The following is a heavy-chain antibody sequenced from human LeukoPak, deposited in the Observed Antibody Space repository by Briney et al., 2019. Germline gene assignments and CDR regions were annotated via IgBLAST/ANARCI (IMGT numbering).Heavy chain of an antibody. V-gene: IGHV3-7*01. D-gene: IGHD3-10*01. CDR2: IKQDGSEK. Sequence: PGGSLRLSCAASGFTFSSYWMSWVRQAPGKGLEWVANIKQDGSEKYYVDSVKGRFTISRDNAKNSLYLEMNSLRAEDTAVYYCASINLWFGELLKYGMDVWGQGTTVTVSS. CDR3: ASINLWFGELLKYGMDV. CDR1: GFTFSSYW. J-gene: IGHJ6*02.